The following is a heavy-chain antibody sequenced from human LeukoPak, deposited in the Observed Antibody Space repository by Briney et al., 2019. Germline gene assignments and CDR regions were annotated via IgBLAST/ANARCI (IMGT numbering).Heavy chain of an antibody. V-gene: IGHV3-23*01. CDR2: ISGSGGST. D-gene: IGHD6-19*01. CDR3: AKDLDPGIAVALVDY. J-gene: IGHJ4*02. CDR1: GFTFSSYG. Sequence: PGGSLRLSCAASGFTFSSYGMHWVRQAPGKGLEWVSAISGSGGSTYYADSVKGRFTISRDNSKNTLYLQMNSLRAEDTALYYCAKDLDPGIAVALVDYWGQGTLVTVSS.